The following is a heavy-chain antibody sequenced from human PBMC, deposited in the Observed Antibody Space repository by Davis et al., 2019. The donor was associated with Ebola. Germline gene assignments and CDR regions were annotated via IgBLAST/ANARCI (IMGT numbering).Heavy chain of an antibody. CDR1: ASTFTSYG. D-gene: IGHD1-14*01. V-gene: IGHV3-30*02. Sequence: PGGSLRLSCVASASTFTSYGMHWVRQAPGKGLEWVAFIHYDGGNKKYADSVRGRFTISRDNSRNTLYVRMNGLLPEDTAVYYCAKQGTTSSFDIWGQGTMVTVSS. CDR3: AKQGTTSSFDI. CDR2: IHYDGGNK. J-gene: IGHJ3*02.